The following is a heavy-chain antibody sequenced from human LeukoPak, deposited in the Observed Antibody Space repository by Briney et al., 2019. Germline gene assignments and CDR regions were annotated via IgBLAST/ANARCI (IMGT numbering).Heavy chain of an antibody. D-gene: IGHD1-26*01. CDR2: INPSGGST. CDR1: GYTFTSYY. CDR3: ATHLLYSGSPLEY. J-gene: IGHJ4*02. Sequence: GASVKVSCKASGYTFTSYYMHWVRQAPGQGLEWMGIINPSGGSTSYAQKFQGRVTMTEDTSTDTAYMELSSLRSEDTAVYYCATHLLYSGSPLEYWGQGTLVTVSS. V-gene: IGHV1-46*01.